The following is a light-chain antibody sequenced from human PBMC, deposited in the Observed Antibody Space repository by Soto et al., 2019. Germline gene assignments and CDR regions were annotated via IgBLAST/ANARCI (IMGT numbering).Light chain of an antibody. CDR3: SSYAGSYTFGV. Sequence: QSALTQPRSVSGSPEQSVTISCTGTSSDVGAYRYVSWYQQHPGTAPKLMIYDVSKRPSGVPDRFSGSKSGNTASLTISGLQTEDEADYYCSSYAGSYTFGVFGTGTKV. V-gene: IGLV2-11*01. CDR1: SSDVGAYRY. CDR2: DVS. J-gene: IGLJ1*01.